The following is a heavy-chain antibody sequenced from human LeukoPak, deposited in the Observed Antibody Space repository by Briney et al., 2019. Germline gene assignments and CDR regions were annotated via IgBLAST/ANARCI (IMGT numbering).Heavy chain of an antibody. CDR2: IGTYNGNT. D-gene: IGHD4-17*01. V-gene: IGHV1-18*01. CDR3: ARGNYGDLDY. Sequence: ASVKVSCKTSGYTFTSYGISWVRQAPGQGLEWMGWIGTYNGNTNYAQKLQGRVTMTTDTSTSTAYMELRSLRSDDTAVYYCARGNYGDLDYWGQGILVSVSS. J-gene: IGHJ4*02. CDR1: GYTFTSYG.